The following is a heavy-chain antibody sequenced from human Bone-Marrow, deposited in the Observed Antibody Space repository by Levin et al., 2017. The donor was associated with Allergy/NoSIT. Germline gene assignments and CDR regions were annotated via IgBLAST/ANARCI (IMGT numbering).Heavy chain of an antibody. D-gene: IGHD3-22*01. CDR3: SRGGTWDGSGYFDY. J-gene: IGHJ4*02. CDR2: IRSIPNGGTT. Sequence: GGSLRLSCAASGFTFRNYAVTWFRQAPGKGLEWVGFIRSIPNGGTTEYAASVEDRFTISRDDSKSIAYLEMTSLRTEDTAVYYCSRGGTWDGSGYFDYWGQGTLVTVSS. CDR1: GFTFRNYA. V-gene: IGHV3-49*03.